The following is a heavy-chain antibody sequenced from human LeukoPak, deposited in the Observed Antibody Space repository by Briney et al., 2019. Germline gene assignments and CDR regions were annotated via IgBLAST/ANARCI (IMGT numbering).Heavy chain of an antibody. D-gene: IGHD3-10*01. CDR3: ARGGSPGRKRAFDI. Sequence: SETLSLTCTVSGGSISSYYWSWIRQPPGKGLEWIGYIYYSGSTNYNPSLKSRVTISVDTSKNQFSLKLSSVTAADTAVYYCARGGSPGRKRAFDIWGQGTMVTVSS. V-gene: IGHV4-59*12. CDR1: GGSISSYY. J-gene: IGHJ3*02. CDR2: IYYSGST.